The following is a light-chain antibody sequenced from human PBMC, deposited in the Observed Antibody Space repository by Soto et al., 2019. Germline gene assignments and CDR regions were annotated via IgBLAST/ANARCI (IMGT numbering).Light chain of an antibody. Sequence: EIVMTQSPATLSVSPGERVTLSCRASQSLTRNLAWYQHKPGQSPRLLIYDASNRAAGIPARFSGSGSGTDFTLTISSLEPEDFAVYYCQQRSNLVFGPGTKVDIK. V-gene: IGKV3-11*01. CDR3: QQRSNLV. CDR1: QSLTRN. J-gene: IGKJ3*01. CDR2: DAS.